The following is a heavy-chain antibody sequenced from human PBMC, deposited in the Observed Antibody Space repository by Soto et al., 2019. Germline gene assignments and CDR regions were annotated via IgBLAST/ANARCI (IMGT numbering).Heavy chain of an antibody. V-gene: IGHV4-61*01. CDR2: IYNSGST. CDR1: GGSVSSGSYY. J-gene: IGHJ4*02. D-gene: IGHD2-15*01. Sequence: PSETLSLTCTVSGGSVSSGSYYWSWIRQPPGKELEWIGSIYNSGSTNYNPSLKSRVTISVDTSKNQLSLKLTSVTAADTAVYYCARQPLTSYCSGGSCHYYFDYWGQGTLVTVSS. CDR3: ARQPLTSYCSGGSCHYYFDY.